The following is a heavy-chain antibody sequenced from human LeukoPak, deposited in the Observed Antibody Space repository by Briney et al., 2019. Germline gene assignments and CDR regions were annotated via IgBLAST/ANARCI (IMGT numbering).Heavy chain of an antibody. CDR3: ARDRAMVVGSSWYYDY. CDR2: IGAGGTFT. D-gene: IGHD5-18*01. CDR1: GFTFSSYA. Sequence: GGSLRLSCTASGFTFSSYAMNWVRQAPGKGLEWVSGIGAGGTFTYYADSVKGRFTISRDNSKNTLNLQMNSLRAEDTALYYCARDRAMVVGSSWYYDYWGQGTLVTVSS. V-gene: IGHV3-23*01. J-gene: IGHJ4*02.